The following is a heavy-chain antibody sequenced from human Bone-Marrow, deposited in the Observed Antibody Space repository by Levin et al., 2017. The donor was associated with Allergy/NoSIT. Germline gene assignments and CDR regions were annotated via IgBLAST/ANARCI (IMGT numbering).Heavy chain of an antibody. CDR1: GFTVSSNY. J-gene: IGHJ5*02. D-gene: IGHD2-2*01. CDR3: ARDLGFRYCISPSCYATVPTGGWFDP. CDR2: IYSGGST. V-gene: IGHV3-53*01. Sequence: GESLKISCAASGFTVSSNYMSWVRQAPGKGLEWVSVIYSGGSTYYADSVKGRFTISRDNSKNTLYLQMNSLRAEDTAVYYCARDLGFRYCISPSCYATVPTGGWFDPWGQGTLVTVSS.